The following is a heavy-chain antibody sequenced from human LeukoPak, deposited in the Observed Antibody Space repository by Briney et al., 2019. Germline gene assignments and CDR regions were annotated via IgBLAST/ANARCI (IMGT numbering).Heavy chain of an antibody. J-gene: IGHJ4*02. CDR2: ISSSGSTI. CDR3: ARAPLYCSSTSCRPKYYFDY. V-gene: IGHV3-48*03. Sequence: GGSLRLPCAASGFTFSSYEMNWVRQAPGKGLEWVSYISSSGSTIYYADSVKGRFTISRDNAKNSLYLQMNSLRAEDTAVYYCARAPLYCSSTSCRPKYYFDYWGQGTLVTVSS. CDR1: GFTFSSYE. D-gene: IGHD2-2*01.